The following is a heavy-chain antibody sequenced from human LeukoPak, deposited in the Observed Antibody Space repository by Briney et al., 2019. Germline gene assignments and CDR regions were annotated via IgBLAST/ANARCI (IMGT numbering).Heavy chain of an antibody. CDR1: GYTFTGYY. CDR3: ARTSMTTVTTFDY. J-gene: IGHJ4*02. D-gene: IGHD4-17*01. CDR2: INPNSGGT. V-gene: IGHV1-2*02. Sequence: ASVKVSCKASGYTFTGYYMHWVRQAPGQGLEWMGWINPNSGGTNYAQKFQGRVTMTRDTSISTAYMELSRLRSDGTAVYYCARTSMTTVTTFDYWGQGTLVTVSS.